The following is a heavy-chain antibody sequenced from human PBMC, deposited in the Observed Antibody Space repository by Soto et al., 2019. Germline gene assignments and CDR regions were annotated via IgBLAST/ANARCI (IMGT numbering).Heavy chain of an antibody. J-gene: IGHJ4*02. Sequence: QITLKESGPTLVKPTQTLTLTCTFSGFSLNTRGVGVGWIRQPPGKALEWLALISWDGEKRYRPSLKSRLTIXKDTSDNQVVLTMTNMAPVHTATYYCAHRRGDLLTGLYAFDYWGQGTLVTVSS. CDR1: GFSLNTRGVG. CDR3: AHRRGDLLTGLYAFDY. CDR2: ISWDGEK. D-gene: IGHD3-9*01. V-gene: IGHV2-5*02.